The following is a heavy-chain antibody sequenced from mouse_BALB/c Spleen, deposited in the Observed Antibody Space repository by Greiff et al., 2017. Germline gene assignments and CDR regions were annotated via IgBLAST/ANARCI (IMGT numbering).Heavy chain of an antibody. CDR2: ISNLAYSN. CDR3: ARNSTTVPHYFDY. J-gene: IGHJ2*01. Sequence: EVKVEESGAGLVQPGGSRKLSCAASGFTFSDYGMAWVRQAPGKGPEWVAFISNLAYSNYYADTVTGRFTISRENAKNTLYMEMSSLSTEDTAMYYCARNSTTVPHYFDYWGQGTTLTVSS. CDR1: GFTFSDYG. V-gene: IGHV5-15*02. D-gene: IGHD1-1*01.